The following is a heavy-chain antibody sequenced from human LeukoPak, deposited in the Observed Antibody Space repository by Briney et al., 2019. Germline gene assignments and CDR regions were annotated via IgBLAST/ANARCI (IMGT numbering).Heavy chain of an antibody. CDR2: IYYSGST. Sequence: SETLSLTCTVSGGSISSSSYYWGWIRRPPGKGLEWIGSIYYSGSTYYNPSLKSRVTISVDTSKNQFSLKLSSVTAADTAVYYCARLTVNWFDPWGQGTLVTVSS. J-gene: IGHJ5*02. CDR1: GGSISSSSYY. CDR3: ARLTVNWFDP. V-gene: IGHV4-39*01. D-gene: IGHD1-20*01.